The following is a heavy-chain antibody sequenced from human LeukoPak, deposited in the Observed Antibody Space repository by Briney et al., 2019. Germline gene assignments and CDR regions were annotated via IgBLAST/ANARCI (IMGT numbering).Heavy chain of an antibody. J-gene: IGHJ6*03. CDR3: ARARYCSSTSCYHYYYYYYMDV. D-gene: IGHD2-2*01. CDR1: GGSISSYY. Sequence: SETLSLTCTVSGGSISSYYWSCIRQPPGKGLEWIGYIYYSVSTNYNPSPKSRVTISVDTSKNQFSLKLSSVTAADTAVYYCARARYCSSTSCYHYYYYYYMDVWGKGTTVTVSS. V-gene: IGHV4-59*08. CDR2: IYYSVST.